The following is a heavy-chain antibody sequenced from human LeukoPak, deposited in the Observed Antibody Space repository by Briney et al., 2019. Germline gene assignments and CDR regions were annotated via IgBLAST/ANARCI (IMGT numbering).Heavy chain of an antibody. CDR2: MNPNSGNT. CDR3: ARVQRTRNDSLKY. Sequence: ASVKVSCKASGYTFTSYDINWVRQAPGQGLEWMGWMNPNSGNTGYAQKFQGRVTMTRNTSISTAYMELSSLRSEDTAVYYCARVQRTRNDSLKYWGQGTLVTVSS. V-gene: IGHV1-8*01. D-gene: IGHD3-22*01. CDR1: GYTFTSYD. J-gene: IGHJ4*02.